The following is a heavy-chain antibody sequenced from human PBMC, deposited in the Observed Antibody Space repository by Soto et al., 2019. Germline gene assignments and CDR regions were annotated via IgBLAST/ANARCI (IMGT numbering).Heavy chain of an antibody. CDR2: IYWDDDK. CDR3: AHRLSAFDRFGELLGVFDP. J-gene: IGHJ5*02. V-gene: IGHV2-5*02. Sequence: SGPTLVKPTQTLTLTCTFSGFSLSTSGVGVGWIRQPPGKALEWLALIYWDDDKRYSPSLKSRLTITKDTSKNQVVLTMTNMDPVDTATYYCAHRLSAFDRFGELLGVFDPWGQGTLVTVSS. D-gene: IGHD3-10*01. CDR1: GFSLSTSGVG.